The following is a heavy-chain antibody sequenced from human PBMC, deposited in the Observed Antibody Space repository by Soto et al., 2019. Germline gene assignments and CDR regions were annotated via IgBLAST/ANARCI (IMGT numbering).Heavy chain of an antibody. CDR1: GCTFTGYY. J-gene: IGHJ4*02. Sequence: XSVKVSCKASGCTFTGYYMHWVRQAPGQGLEWIGWLNPXSGGTXHTQQSQGSVXXTRDTSIXXAYMELRRMRSDHPAVHYCARGIHDSSGYYYGYWGQGTLVTVSS. CDR2: LNPXSGGT. CDR3: ARGIHDSSGYYYGY. V-gene: IGHV1-2*04. D-gene: IGHD3-22*01.